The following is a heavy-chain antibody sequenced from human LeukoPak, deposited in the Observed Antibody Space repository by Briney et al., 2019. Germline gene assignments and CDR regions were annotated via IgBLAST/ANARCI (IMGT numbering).Heavy chain of an antibody. CDR2: ISYDGSNK. J-gene: IGHJ4*02. CDR3: ARVLVGYYFDY. Sequence: PGRSLRLSCAASGFTFSSYAMHWVRQAPGKGLEWVAVISYDGSNKYYADSVKGRFTISRDNSKNTLYLQMNSLRAEDTAVYYCARVLVGYYFDYWGQGTLVTVSS. CDR1: GFTFSSYA. D-gene: IGHD2-15*01. V-gene: IGHV3-30*04.